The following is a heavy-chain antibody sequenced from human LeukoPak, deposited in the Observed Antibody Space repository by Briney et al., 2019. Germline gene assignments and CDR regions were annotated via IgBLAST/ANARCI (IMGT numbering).Heavy chain of an antibody. Sequence: GGSLRLSCAASGFTFSSYAMSWVRQAPGKGLEWVSAISGSGGSTYYADSVKGRFTISRDNSKNTLYLQMNSLRAEDTAVYYCAKGEDIAVVPAALDYWGQGTLVTVSS. D-gene: IGHD2-2*01. CDR1: GFTFSSYA. CDR2: ISGSGGST. J-gene: IGHJ4*02. CDR3: AKGEDIAVVPAALDY. V-gene: IGHV3-23*01.